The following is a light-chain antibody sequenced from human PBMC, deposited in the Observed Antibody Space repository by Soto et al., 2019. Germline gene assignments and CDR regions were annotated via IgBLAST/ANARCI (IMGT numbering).Light chain of an antibody. Sequence: DIQMTQFPSTLSASVGDRVTITCRASQSISSWLAWYQQKPGKAPKLLIYKASTLKSGVPSRFSGSGSGTDFTLTISSLQPEDFATYYCQQANSFPITFGQGHDWRL. V-gene: IGKV1-5*03. CDR1: QSISSW. CDR2: KAS. J-gene: IGKJ5*01. CDR3: QQANSFPIT.